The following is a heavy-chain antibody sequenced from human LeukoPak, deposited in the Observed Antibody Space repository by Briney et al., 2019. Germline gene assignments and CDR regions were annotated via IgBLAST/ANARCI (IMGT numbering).Heavy chain of an antibody. Sequence: SETLSLTCTVSGDSISSSSYYWGWIRQPPGTGLEWIGSIYYSGSTYYNPSLKSRVTISVDTSKNQFSLKLSSVTAADTAVYYCARVRSQVQLVVDYWGQGTLVTVSS. V-gene: IGHV4-39*07. J-gene: IGHJ4*02. CDR2: IYYSGST. CDR3: ARVRSQVQLVVDY. D-gene: IGHD6-6*01. CDR1: GDSISSSSYY.